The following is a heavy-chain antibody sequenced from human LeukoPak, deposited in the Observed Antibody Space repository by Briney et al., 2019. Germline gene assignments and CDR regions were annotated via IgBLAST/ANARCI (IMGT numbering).Heavy chain of an antibody. Sequence: GGSLRLSCAASGFTFSSYSMNWVRQAPGKGLEWVSYISSSSSTIYYADSVKSRFTISRDNAKNSLYLQMNSLRAEDTAVYYCARVDIVVVPAAIHYYYYYYMDVWGKGTTVTVSS. V-gene: IGHV3-48*01. CDR2: ISSSSSTI. CDR3: ARVDIVVVPAAIHYYYYYYMDV. CDR1: GFTFSSYS. J-gene: IGHJ6*03. D-gene: IGHD2-2*02.